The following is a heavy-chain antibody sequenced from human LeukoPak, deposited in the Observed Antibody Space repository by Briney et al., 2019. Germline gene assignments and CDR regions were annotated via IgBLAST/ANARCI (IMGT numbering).Heavy chain of an antibody. CDR1: GFTFSNYA. CDR3: ATRFYCSSASCSSLYYGMDV. J-gene: IGHJ6*02. Sequence: PGGSLRLSCAASGFTFSNYAMNWVRQAPGKGLEWVAVIWYDGSNKYYADSVKGRFTISRDNSKNTLYLQMASLRAEDTAVYYCATRFYCSSASCSSLYYGMDVWGQGTTVTVSS. D-gene: IGHD2-2*01. V-gene: IGHV3-33*08. CDR2: IWYDGSNK.